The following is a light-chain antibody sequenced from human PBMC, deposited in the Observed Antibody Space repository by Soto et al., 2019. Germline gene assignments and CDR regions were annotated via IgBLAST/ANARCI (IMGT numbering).Light chain of an antibody. V-gene: IGLV4-60*02. CDR2: LEGSGSY. J-gene: IGLJ2*01. CDR1: SGHSSYI. Sequence: HLVLTQSSSASASLGSSVKLTCTLSSGHSSYIIAWHQQQPGKAPRYLMKLEGSGSYNKGSGVPDRFSGSSSGADRYLTISNLQFEDEADYYCETWDSTRVFGGGTKLTVL. CDR3: ETWDSTRV.